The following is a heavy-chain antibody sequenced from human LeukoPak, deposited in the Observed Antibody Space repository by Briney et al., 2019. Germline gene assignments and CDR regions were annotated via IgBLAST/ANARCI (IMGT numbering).Heavy chain of an antibody. V-gene: IGHV4-34*01. J-gene: IGHJ5*02. Sequence: SETLSLTCAVYGVSFSGYYWSWIRQPPGKGLEWIGEINHSGSTNYNPSLKSRVTISVDTSKNQFSLKLSSVTAADTAVYYCARRRERWLQLFGNWFDPWGQGTLVTVSS. CDR3: ARRRERWLQLFGNWFDP. CDR2: INHSGST. CDR1: GVSFSGYY. D-gene: IGHD5-24*01.